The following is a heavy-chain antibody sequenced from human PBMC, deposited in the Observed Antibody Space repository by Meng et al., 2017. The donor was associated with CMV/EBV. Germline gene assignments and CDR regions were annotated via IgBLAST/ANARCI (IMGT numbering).Heavy chain of an antibody. CDR1: GYTFTSYD. J-gene: IGHJ6*02. D-gene: IGHD3-3*01. V-gene: IGHV1-8*01. Sequence: ASVKVSCKASGYTFTSYDINWVRQATGQGLEWMGWMNPNSGNTGYAQKFQGRVTMTRDTSISTAYMEVSRLRSDDTAVYYCARDLEVAGYYYYGMDVWGQGTTVTVSS. CDR2: MNPNSGNT. CDR3: ARDLEVAGYYYYGMDV.